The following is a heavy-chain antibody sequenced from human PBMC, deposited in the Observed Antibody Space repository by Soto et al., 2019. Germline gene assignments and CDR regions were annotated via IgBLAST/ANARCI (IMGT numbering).Heavy chain of an antibody. Sequence: GESLKISCKGSGYNFAGYWIAWVRQMPGKGLELMGTIYPSDSDTRYRPSFQGQVTISADKSISSAYLQWSSLRASDTAMYYGARGGESTRTFDYWGQGTPVTVSS. V-gene: IGHV5-51*01. CDR2: IYPSDSDT. J-gene: IGHJ4*02. CDR1: GYNFAGYW. D-gene: IGHD1-1*01. CDR3: ARGGESTRTFDY.